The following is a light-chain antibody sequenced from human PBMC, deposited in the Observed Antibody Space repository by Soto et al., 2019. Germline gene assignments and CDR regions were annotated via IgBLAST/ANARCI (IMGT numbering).Light chain of an antibody. CDR2: TAS. V-gene: IGKV1-12*01. CDR3: QQGDSFPLT. Sequence: DIQMTQSPSSVSASVGDRVTITCRASQGISTWLAWFQQKPGEALRLLIYTASTLHSGVPSRFSGSGSGTDFTLTISSLQPEDFATYYCQQGDSFPLTFGGGTKVEIK. J-gene: IGKJ4*01. CDR1: QGISTW.